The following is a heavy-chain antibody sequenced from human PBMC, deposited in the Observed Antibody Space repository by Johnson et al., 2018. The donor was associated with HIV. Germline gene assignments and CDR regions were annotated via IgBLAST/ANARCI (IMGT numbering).Heavy chain of an antibody. V-gene: IGHV3-30*04. CDR1: GFTFSSYA. J-gene: IGHJ3*02. D-gene: IGHD1-26*01. CDR3: ARPLGGSVDAFDI. Sequence: QVQLVESGGGVVQPGRSLRLSCAASGFTFSSYAMHWVRQAPGKGLEWVVVISYDGSNKYFADSVKGRFTISRDNSKNLLYLQMNSLRAEDTAVYYCARPLGGSVDAFDIWGQGTMVTVSS. CDR2: ISYDGSNK.